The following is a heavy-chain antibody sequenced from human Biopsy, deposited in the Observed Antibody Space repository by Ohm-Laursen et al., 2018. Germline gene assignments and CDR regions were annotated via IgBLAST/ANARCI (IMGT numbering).Heavy chain of an antibody. CDR2: IYTSGVT. J-gene: IGHJ5*02. CDR3: ARDRDRRGWFDP. Sequence: GTLSLTCSVSGGSISGYHWSWIRKSPGKGLEWIGQIYTSGVTNYNPSLKSRVTMSVDTSKNKFSLRVSSVTAADTAVYYCARDRDRRGWFDPWGQGTLVTVSS. CDR1: GGSISGYH. D-gene: IGHD1-14*01. V-gene: IGHV4-4*07.